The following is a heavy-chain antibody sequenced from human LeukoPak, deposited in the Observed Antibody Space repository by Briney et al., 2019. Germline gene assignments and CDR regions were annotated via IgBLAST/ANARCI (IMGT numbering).Heavy chain of an antibody. CDR1: GFSISSYW. D-gene: IGHD6-6*01. Sequence: GGSLRLSCAASGFSISSYWVHWLRQAQGKGLVWVSRINTDGRSTSYADSVKGRFTISRDNAKNALYLQMNSLRAEDTALYYCASQAYSSSPSVGYWGQGILVTVSS. J-gene: IGHJ4*02. CDR3: ASQAYSSSPSVGY. CDR2: INTDGRST. V-gene: IGHV3-74*01.